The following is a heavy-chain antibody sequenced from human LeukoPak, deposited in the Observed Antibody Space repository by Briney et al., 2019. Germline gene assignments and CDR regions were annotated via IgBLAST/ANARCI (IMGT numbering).Heavy chain of an antibody. D-gene: IGHD6-13*01. V-gene: IGHV4-34*01. Sequence: SETLSLTCAVYGGSFSGYYWSWIRQPPGKGLEWIGEINHSGSTNYNPSLKSRVTISVDTSKNQFSLKLSSVTAADTAVYYCARHTQPRRDYYYYYMDVWGKGTTVTISS. J-gene: IGHJ6*03. CDR2: INHSGST. CDR1: GGSFSGYY. CDR3: ARHTQPRRDYYYYYMDV.